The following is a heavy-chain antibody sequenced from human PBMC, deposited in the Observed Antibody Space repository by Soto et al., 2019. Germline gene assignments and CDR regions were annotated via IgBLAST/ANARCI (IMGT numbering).Heavy chain of an antibody. CDR3: SRGTSIPASGDY. V-gene: IGHV1-18*01. CDR1: GYTFTNYG. D-gene: IGHD6-6*01. J-gene: IGHJ4*01. Sequence: QVQLVQSGAEVKKPGASVKVSCKASGYTFTNYGINWVRQAPGQGLEWLGWVSAYNGERRYAQRVQARVIMTTDTSATTGYMELRSLRSDDTAVYYCSRGTSIPASGDYWGQGTLVTVSS. CDR2: VSAYNGER.